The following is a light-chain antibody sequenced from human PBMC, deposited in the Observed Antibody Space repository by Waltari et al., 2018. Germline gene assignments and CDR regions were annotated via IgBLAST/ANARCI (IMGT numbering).Light chain of an antibody. CDR3: QQYDGEVVT. CDR2: GTS. V-gene: IGKV3-20*01. CDR1: QSVTSIS. J-gene: IGKJ4*01. Sequence: CRASQSVTSISLTWYQQKRGQAPRLLIYGTSSRATGIPDRFSGSGSGTDFTRTISRLEPEDFAVYYCQQYDGEVVTFGGGTKVEI.